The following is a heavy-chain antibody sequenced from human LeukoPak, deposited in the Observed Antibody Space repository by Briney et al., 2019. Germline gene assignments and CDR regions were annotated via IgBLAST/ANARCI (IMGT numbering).Heavy chain of an antibody. J-gene: IGHJ2*01. D-gene: IGHD5-18*01. CDR1: GGSISSGGYY. CDR2: IYYSGST. CDR3: ARDYGYPDWYFDL. Sequence: TSQTLSLTCTVSGGSISSGGYYWSWIRQHPGKGLEWIGYIYYSGSTNYNPSLKSRVTISVDTSKNQFSLKLSSVTAADTAVYYCARDYGYPDWYFDLWGRGTLVTVSS. V-gene: IGHV4-31*03.